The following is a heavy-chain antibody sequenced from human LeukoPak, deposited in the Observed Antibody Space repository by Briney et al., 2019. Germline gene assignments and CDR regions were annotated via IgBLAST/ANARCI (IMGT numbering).Heavy chain of an antibody. V-gene: IGHV4-38-2*01. CDR3: ARHGYDFWSGYGDY. D-gene: IGHD3-3*01. CDR1: GYSISSGYY. J-gene: IGHJ4*02. Sequence: PSETLSLTCAVSGYSISSGYYWGWIRQPPGKGLEWIGSIYYSGSTYYNPSLKSRVTISVDTSKNQFSLKLSSVTAADTAVYYCARHGYDFWSGYGDYWGQGTLVTVSS. CDR2: IYYSGST.